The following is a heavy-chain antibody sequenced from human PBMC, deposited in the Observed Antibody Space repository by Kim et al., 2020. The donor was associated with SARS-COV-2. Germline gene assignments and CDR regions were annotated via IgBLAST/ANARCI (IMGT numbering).Heavy chain of an antibody. J-gene: IGHJ5*02. CDR1: GGSISSSSYY. CDR2: IYYSGST. Sequence: SETLSLTCTVSGGSISSSSYYWGWIRQPPGKGLEWIGSIYYSGSTYYNPSLKSRVTISVDTSKNQFSLKLSSVTAADTAVYYCARHLTVVVPAAIVVYDEITDGGFVPTGENWFDPWGQGTLVTVSS. D-gene: IGHD2-2*01. V-gene: IGHV4-39*01. CDR3: ARHLTVVVPAAIVVYDEITDGGFVPTGENWFDP.